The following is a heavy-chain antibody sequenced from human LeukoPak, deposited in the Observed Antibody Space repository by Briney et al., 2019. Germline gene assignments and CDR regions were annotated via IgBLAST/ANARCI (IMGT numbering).Heavy chain of an antibody. J-gene: IGHJ5*02. CDR1: GGSISGYY. V-gene: IGHV4-59*01. CDR3: ARDAGGYSGYDLGNWFDP. CDR2: IHYKRNT. Sequence: SETLSLTCTVSGGSISGYYWSWIRQPPGKGLEWIGHIHYKRNTNYNASLKSRVSMLLDTSKNQISLRLSSVTAADTAVYHCARDAGGYSGYDLGNWFDPWGQGTLVTVSS. D-gene: IGHD5-12*01.